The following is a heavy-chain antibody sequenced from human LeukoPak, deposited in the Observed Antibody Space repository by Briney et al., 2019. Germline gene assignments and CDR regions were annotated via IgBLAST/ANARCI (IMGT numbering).Heavy chain of an antibody. D-gene: IGHD3-16*02. CDR1: GFTFSSYA. CDR2: ISGSGGST. CDR3: AKDRGVITFGGVIVPFDY. Sequence: GGSLRLSCAASGFTFSSYAMSWVRRAPGKGLEWVSAISGSGGSTYYADSVKGRFTISRDNSKNTLYLQMNSLRAEDTAVYYCAKDRGVITFGGVIVPFDYWGQGTLVTVSS. V-gene: IGHV3-23*01. J-gene: IGHJ4*02.